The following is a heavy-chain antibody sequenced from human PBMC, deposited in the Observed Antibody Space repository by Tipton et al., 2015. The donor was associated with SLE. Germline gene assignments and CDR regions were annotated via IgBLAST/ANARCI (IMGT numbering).Heavy chain of an antibody. Sequence: SLRLSCAASGFTFNTYWMHWVRQGPGKGLVWVSRIYSDGSNTNYADSVKGRFTISRDNSKNTLYLQMNSLRAEDTAVYYCAKDWRGSAFDYWGQGTLVTVSS. V-gene: IGHV3-74*01. J-gene: IGHJ4*02. CDR1: GFTFNTYW. D-gene: IGHD3-3*01. CDR2: IYSDGSNT. CDR3: AKDWRGSAFDY.